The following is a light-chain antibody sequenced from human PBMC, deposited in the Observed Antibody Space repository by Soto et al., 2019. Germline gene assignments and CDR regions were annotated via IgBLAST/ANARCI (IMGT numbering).Light chain of an antibody. CDR3: QQRSNWPPKST. CDR2: DAS. CDR1: QSVSSSY. Sequence: EIVLTQSPGTLSLSPGERATLSCRASQSVSSSYLAWYQQKPGQAPRLLIYDASNRATGIPARFSGSGSGTDFNLTISSLENEDFAVYYCQQRSNWPPKSTFGQGTRLEI. J-gene: IGKJ5*01. V-gene: IGKV3-11*01.